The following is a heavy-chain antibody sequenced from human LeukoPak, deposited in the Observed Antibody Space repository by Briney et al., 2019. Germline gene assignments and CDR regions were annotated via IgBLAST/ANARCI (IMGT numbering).Heavy chain of an antibody. V-gene: IGHV3-48*04. CDR1: GFTFSTYG. CDR2: ISSSSDSI. Sequence: GGSLRLSCAASGFTFSTYGMTWVRQAPGRGLEWISYISSSSDSIKYADSVKGRFTSSRDNAKNSLYLQMNSLRAEDTAVYYCTRGIRGSSTFDSWGQGTLVTVSS. D-gene: IGHD6-6*01. CDR3: TRGIRGSSTFDS. J-gene: IGHJ4*02.